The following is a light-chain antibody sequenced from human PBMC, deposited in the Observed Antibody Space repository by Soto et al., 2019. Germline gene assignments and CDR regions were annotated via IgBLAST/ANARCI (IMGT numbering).Light chain of an antibody. CDR1: SSDIGTYNS. V-gene: IGLV2-14*01. CDR3: SSYRSSNIYV. Sequence: QSALTQPASVSGSPGQSITIYCAGTSSDIGTYNSVSWYQQHPGKAPKLMIYEVSNRPSGVSNRFSGSKSGDTASLIISGLQAEDEADYYCSSYRSSNIYVFGTGTKATVL. CDR2: EVS. J-gene: IGLJ1*01.